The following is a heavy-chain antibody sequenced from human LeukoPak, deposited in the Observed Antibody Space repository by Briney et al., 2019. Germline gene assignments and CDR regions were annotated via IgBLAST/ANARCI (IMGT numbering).Heavy chain of an antibody. J-gene: IGHJ4*02. CDR1: GGTFSSYA. CDR3: ARAGSSWYGIDY. Sequence: PWASVRVSCKASGGTFSSYAISWVRQAPGQGLEWMGGIIPIFGTANYAQKFQGRVTITADESASTAYMELSSLRSEDTAVYCCARAGSSWYGIDYWGQGTLVTVSS. D-gene: IGHD6-13*01. V-gene: IGHV1-69*13. CDR2: IIPIFGTA.